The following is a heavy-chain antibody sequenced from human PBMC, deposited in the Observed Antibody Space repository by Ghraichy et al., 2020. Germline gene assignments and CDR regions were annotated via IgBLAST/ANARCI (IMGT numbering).Heavy chain of an antibody. V-gene: IGHV3-30-3*01. CDR1: GFTFSSYA. CDR3: ARGPSAVRYDYGDY. J-gene: IGHJ4*02. Sequence: GGSLRLSCAASGFTFSSYAMHWVRQAPGKGLEWVAVISYDGSNKYYADSVKGRFTISRDNSKNTLYLQMNSLRAEDTAVYYCARGPSAVRYDYGDYWDQGTLVTVSS. D-gene: IGHD2-15*01. CDR2: ISYDGSNK.